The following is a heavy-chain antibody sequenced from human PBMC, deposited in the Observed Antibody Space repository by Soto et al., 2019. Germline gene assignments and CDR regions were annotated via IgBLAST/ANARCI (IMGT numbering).Heavy chain of an antibody. D-gene: IGHD3-10*01. V-gene: IGHV6-1*01. CDR2: TFYRSNWNY. J-gene: IGHJ5*02. CDR3: ARVSHIGRGHDA. CDR1: VYSVSSNVAA. Sequence: SQTLSLTCAMSVYSVSSNVAAWTWIIQSPSRGLEWLGRTFYRSNWNYNYAVSVTGRMTINPDTSRNQFSLQLNSVTPEDTAVYYFARVSHIGRGHDAWRQGTPVTVSS.